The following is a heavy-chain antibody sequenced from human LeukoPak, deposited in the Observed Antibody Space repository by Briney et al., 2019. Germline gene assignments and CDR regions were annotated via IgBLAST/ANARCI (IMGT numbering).Heavy chain of an antibody. V-gene: IGHV1-18*01. CDR3: ARGDYYGSGSYPLPFDY. CDR1: GYTFTSYG. CDR2: ISAYNGNT. D-gene: IGHD3-10*01. J-gene: IGHJ4*02. Sequence: GASVKVSCKASGYTFTSYGISWVRQAPGQGLEWMGWISAYNGNTNYAQKLQGRVTMTTDTSTSTAYMELRSLRSDDTAVYYCARGDYYGSGSYPLPFDYWGQGTLVTVSS.